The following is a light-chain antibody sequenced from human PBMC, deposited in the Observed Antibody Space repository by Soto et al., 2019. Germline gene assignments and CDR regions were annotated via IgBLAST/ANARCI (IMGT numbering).Light chain of an antibody. V-gene: IGKV3-11*01. CDR1: QSVSTS. CDR3: QVRDVWPS. J-gene: IGKJ1*01. CDR2: DAS. Sequence: IVLTQSPVTLALSPGERAVLSCRASQSVSTSLAWYQHKPGQAPRLFIYDASKRAPGIPARFSGSGSGTDFTLTISNPEPEDLAVYYCQVRDVWPSFGQGTKVEIK.